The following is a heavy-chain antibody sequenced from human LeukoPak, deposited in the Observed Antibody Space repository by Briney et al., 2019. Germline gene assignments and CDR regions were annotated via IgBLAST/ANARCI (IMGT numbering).Heavy chain of an antibody. CDR1: GDSISRSSHY. CDR3: AREVYDDPNSGNNYFDP. J-gene: IGHJ5*02. D-gene: IGHD5/OR15-5a*01. Sequence: SETLSLTCTVSGDSISRSSHYWGWIRQPPGKRLEGIGSIYYSGSTYYNPSLKSRVTMSVETSKNHFSLKLSSVTAADTAVYYCAREVYDDPNSGNNYFDPWGQGTLVTVSS. CDR2: IYYSGST. V-gene: IGHV4-39*07.